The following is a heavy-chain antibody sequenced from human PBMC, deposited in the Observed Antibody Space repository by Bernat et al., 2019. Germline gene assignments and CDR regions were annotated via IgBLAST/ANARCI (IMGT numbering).Heavy chain of an antibody. CDR1: GYTFTRYG. J-gene: IGHJ4*02. CDR3: ARVGRDIVVVPAAPKGGEYFDY. CDR2: ISAYNGNT. D-gene: IGHD2-2*01. V-gene: IGHV1-18*04. Sequence: QVQLVQSGAEVKKPGASVKVSCKASGYTFTRYGISWVRQAPGQGLEWMGWISAYNGNTNYAQKLQGRVTMTTDTSTSTAYMELRSLRSDDTAVYYCARVGRDIVVVPAAPKGGEYFDYWGQGTLVTVSS.